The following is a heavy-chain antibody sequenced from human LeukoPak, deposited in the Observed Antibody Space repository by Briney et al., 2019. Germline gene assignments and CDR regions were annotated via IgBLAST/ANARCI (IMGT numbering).Heavy chain of an antibody. D-gene: IGHD4-23*01. Sequence: GGSLRLSCAASGFTFHNYALTWVRQPPGKGLEWVSTIIGSATSRFYAASVEGRFTISRDNSNNTLYLHLSGLRVEDTAVYYCAKHPGPYGANPFNSWGLGVLVTASS. V-gene: IGHV3-23*01. J-gene: IGHJ4*02. CDR3: AKHPGPYGANPFNS. CDR2: IIGSATSR. CDR1: GFTFHNYA.